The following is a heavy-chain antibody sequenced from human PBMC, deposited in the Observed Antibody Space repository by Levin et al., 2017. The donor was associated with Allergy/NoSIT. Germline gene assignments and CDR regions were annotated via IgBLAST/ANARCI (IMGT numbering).Heavy chain of an antibody. CDR3: ARGPRHYDFWSGYSTDY. D-gene: IGHD3-3*01. J-gene: IGHJ4*02. CDR2: ISSSSSTI. V-gene: IGHV3-48*02. Sequence: GGSLRLSCAASGFTFSSYSMNWVRQAPGKGLEWVSYISSSSSTIYYADSVKGRFTISRDNAKNSLYLQMNSLRDDDTAVYYCARGPRHYDFWSGYSTDYWGKGTLVTVSS. CDR1: GFTFSSYS.